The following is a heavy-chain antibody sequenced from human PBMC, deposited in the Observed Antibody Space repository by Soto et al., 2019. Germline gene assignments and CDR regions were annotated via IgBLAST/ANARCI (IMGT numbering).Heavy chain of an antibody. J-gene: IGHJ4*02. CDR2: ISSTTNYI. Sequence: GGSLRLSCAASGFTFPRYSMDGVSQAPGKGLEWASSISSTTNYIYYADSMKGRFTVARDNAKNSVYLEMNSLSAEDTAVYYCARESEDLTSNFDYWGQGALVTVSS. V-gene: IGHV3-21*01. CDR1: GFTFPRYS. CDR3: ARESEDLTSNFDY.